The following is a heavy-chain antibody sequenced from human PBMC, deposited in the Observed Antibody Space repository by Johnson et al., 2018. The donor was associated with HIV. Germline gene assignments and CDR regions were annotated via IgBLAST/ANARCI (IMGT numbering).Heavy chain of an antibody. Sequence: VQLVESGGGVIRPGGSLRLSCTASGFTFDDYGMSWVRQAPGKGLEWVSGINWNGDNTGYTDSLKGRFTISRDNAKNTLFLQVNSLRPEDTAVYYCVRGYCSHGVCYTRADAFDIWGQGTMVTASS. D-gene: IGHD2-8*01. CDR3: VRGYCSHGVCYTRADAFDI. J-gene: IGHJ3*02. V-gene: IGHV3-20*04. CDR2: INWNGDNT. CDR1: GFTFDDYG.